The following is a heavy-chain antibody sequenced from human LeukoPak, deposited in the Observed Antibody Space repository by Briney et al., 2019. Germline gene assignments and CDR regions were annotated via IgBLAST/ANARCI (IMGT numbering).Heavy chain of an antibody. J-gene: IGHJ2*01. CDR3: AREAAATSL. Sequence: SETLSLTCTVSGGSISSYYWSWLRQPPGKGLEWIGYIYYSGSTNYNPSLKSRVTISVDTSKNQFSLKLSSVTAADTAVYYCAREAAATSLWGRGTLVTVSS. CDR2: IYYSGST. D-gene: IGHD2-15*01. V-gene: IGHV4-59*01. CDR1: GGSISSYY.